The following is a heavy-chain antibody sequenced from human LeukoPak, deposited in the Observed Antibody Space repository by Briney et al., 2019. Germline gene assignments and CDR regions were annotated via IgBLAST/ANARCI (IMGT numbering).Heavy chain of an antibody. D-gene: IGHD3-3*01. CDR3: ASSSKGSVGVVT. V-gene: IGHV4-59*01. CDR1: GGSISSYY. J-gene: IGHJ5*02. CDR2: IYYSGST. Sequence: SETLSLTCTVSGGSISSYYWSWIRQPPGKGLEWIGYIYYSGSTNYNPSLKSRVTISVDTSKNQFSLKLSSVTAADTAVYYCASSSKGSVGVVTWGQGTLVTVSS.